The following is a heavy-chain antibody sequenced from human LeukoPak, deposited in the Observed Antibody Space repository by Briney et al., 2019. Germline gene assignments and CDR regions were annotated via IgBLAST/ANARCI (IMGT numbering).Heavy chain of an antibody. CDR1: GFTFSSYW. CDR3: ARAGYFDWGGFDY. Sequence: GGSLRLSCAASGFTFSSYWMSWVRQAPGKGLEWVANIKQDGSEKYYVDSVKGRFTISRDNAKNSLYLQMNSLRAEDTAVYYCARAGYFDWGGFDYWGQGTLVTVSS. CDR2: IKQDGSEK. V-gene: IGHV3-7*01. D-gene: IGHD3-9*01. J-gene: IGHJ4*02.